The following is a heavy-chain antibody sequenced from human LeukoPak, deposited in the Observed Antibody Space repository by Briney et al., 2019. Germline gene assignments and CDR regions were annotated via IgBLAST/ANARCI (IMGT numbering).Heavy chain of an antibody. Sequence: ASVKVSCKASGYTFTSYGISWVRQAPGQGLEWMGWISAYNGNTNYAQKLQGRVTMTTDTSTSTAYMELRSLRSDDTAVYYCARDGSPSYDFWSGYYNNWFDPWGQGTLVTVSS. CDR2: ISAYNGNT. CDR1: GYTFTSYG. J-gene: IGHJ5*02. V-gene: IGHV1-18*01. CDR3: ARDGSPSYDFWSGYYNNWFDP. D-gene: IGHD3-3*01.